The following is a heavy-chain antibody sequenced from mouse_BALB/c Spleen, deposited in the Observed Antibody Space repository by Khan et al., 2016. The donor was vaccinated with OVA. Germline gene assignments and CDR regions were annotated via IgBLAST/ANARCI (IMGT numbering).Heavy chain of an antibody. J-gene: IGHJ3*01. CDR2: INPSNGYT. D-gene: IGHD2-14*01. CDR1: GYTFTTYT. V-gene: IGHV1-4*01. Sequence: VQLKQSGAELARPGASVKMSCKASGYTFTTYTMHWVKQRPGQGLEWIGYINPSNGYTNYNQKFKDKSTLTADKSSSTAYMQLSSLTSDYSAVYYCARGGAYYRSDDWFSYWGQGTLVTVSA. CDR3: ARGGAYYRSDDWFSY.